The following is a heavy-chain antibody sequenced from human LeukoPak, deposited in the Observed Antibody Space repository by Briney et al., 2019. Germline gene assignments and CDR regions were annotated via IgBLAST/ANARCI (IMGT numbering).Heavy chain of an antibody. Sequence: PGGSLRLSCAASGFTFSNYGMHWVRQAPGKVLEWVAVISYDGNYKYYADSVKGRFTISRDNSKNTLYLQMNSLRAEDTAVYYCAKGYDFWSGYFDYWGQGTLVTVSS. V-gene: IGHV3-30*18. CDR3: AKGYDFWSGYFDY. CDR2: ISYDGNYK. J-gene: IGHJ4*02. D-gene: IGHD3-3*01. CDR1: GFTFSNYG.